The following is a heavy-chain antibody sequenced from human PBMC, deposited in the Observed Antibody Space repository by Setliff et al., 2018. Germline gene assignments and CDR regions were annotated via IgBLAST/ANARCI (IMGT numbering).Heavy chain of an antibody. V-gene: IGHV1-69*13. Sequence: GASVKVSCKASGGTFNTYGLSWVRQAPGQGLEWMGGIIPIIGEPNYAQKFQGRVTITADESTSTAYMELRSLKSEDTAVYYCAREALQRAGLYFFDIWGQGMLGTVPQ. D-gene: IGHD3-10*01. CDR1: GGTFNTYG. CDR3: AREALQRAGLYFFDI. J-gene: IGHJ4*02. CDR2: IIPIIGEP.